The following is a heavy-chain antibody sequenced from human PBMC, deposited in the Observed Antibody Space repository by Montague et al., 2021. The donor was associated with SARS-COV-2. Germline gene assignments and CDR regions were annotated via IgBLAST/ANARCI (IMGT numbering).Heavy chain of an antibody. Sequence: SETLSLTCTVSGGSISSYYWSWIRQSAGKGLEWIGRIHTSGSTDYNPSLNSRVTMSVDTSKNQFSLKLSSVTAADTAVYYCASGKYYDFWSGYYSHDYVSVMDVWGQGTTVPSP. CDR2: IHTSGST. D-gene: IGHD3-3*01. J-gene: IGHJ6*02. V-gene: IGHV4-4*07. CDR3: ASGKYYDFWSGYYSHDYVSVMDV. CDR1: GGSISSYY.